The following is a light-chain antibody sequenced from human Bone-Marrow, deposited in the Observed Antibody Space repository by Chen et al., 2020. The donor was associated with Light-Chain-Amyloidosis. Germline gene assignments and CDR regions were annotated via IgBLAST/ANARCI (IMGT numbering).Light chain of an antibody. CDR1: SSDVGGDNH. Sequence: QSALTQPDSVSGSPGQSITISCTGTSSDVGGDNHVSWYQQHPDKAPKRMIYEFTNRPSWVPALVSGSKSDNTASLTIAGLETEDEADYFGSSYTITNTLVFGRGTRVTVL. CDR3: SSYTITNTLV. V-gene: IGLV2-14*01. J-gene: IGLJ1*01. CDR2: EFT.